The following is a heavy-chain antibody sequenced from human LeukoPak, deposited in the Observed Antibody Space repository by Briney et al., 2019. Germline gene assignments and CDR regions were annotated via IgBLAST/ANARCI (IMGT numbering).Heavy chain of an antibody. CDR2: ISYDGSKN. V-gene: IGHV3-30-3*01. CDR1: GFTFSGLA. CDR3: ARAIGGYNYGYYLDY. J-gene: IGHJ4*02. Sequence: PGRSLRLSCAVSGFTFSGLAMYWVRQAPGKGLEWVALISYDGSKNYYADSVKGRFTCSRDNSKNTLYLQMNSLRAEDTAVYYCARAIGGYNYGYYLDYWGQGTLVTVSS. D-gene: IGHD3-3*01.